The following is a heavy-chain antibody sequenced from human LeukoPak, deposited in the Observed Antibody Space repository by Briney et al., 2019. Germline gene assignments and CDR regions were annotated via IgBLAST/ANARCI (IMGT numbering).Heavy chain of an antibody. Sequence: GGTLRLSCAASGFTFSSYWMNWVRQAPGRGLEWVANIKYDGRDKYYVDSVKGRFIISRDNAKNSLYLQMNSLRAEDTAVYYCARDHSEPGVIFDYWGQGSLVTVSS. CDR3: ARDHSEPGVIFDY. CDR2: IKYDGRDK. CDR1: GFTFSSYW. D-gene: IGHD1-14*01. J-gene: IGHJ4*02. V-gene: IGHV3-7*05.